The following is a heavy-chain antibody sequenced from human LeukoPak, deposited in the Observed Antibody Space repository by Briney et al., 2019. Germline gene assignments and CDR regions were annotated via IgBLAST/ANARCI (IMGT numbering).Heavy chain of an antibody. V-gene: IGHV4-39*01. D-gene: IGHD1-26*01. CDR2: IYDSGSA. J-gene: IGHJ5*02. CDR3: ANLAGES. CDR1: GGSLISSAYS. Sequence: SETLSLTCTVSGGSLISSAYSWGWIRHPPGKGLEYIQNIYDSGSAYYNPSIKSRVTLSVDTSNNQFSVKLTSVTAADTAVYYCANLAGESWGQGTLVTVSS.